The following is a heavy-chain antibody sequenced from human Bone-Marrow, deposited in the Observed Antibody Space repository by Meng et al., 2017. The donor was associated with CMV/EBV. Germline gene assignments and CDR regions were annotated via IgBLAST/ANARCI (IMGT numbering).Heavy chain of an antibody. V-gene: IGHV3-30-3*01. CDR2: ISYDGSNK. CDR3: ARDGGGRELLRFAFDI. J-gene: IGHJ3*02. D-gene: IGHD1-26*01. CDR1: GFTFSSYA. Sequence: GESLKISCAASGFTFSSYAMHWVRQAPGKGLEWVAVISYDGSNKYYADSVKGRFTISRDNSKNTLYLQMNSLRAEDTAVYYCARDGGGRELLRFAFDIWGQGTMVTVSS.